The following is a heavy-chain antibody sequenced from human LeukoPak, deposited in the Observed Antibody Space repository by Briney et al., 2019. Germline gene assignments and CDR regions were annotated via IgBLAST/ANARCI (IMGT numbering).Heavy chain of an antibody. J-gene: IGHJ4*02. CDR1: GYSFTSYW. CDR3: AWRSGRWINSLEGAAH. D-gene: IGHD3-10*01. Sequence: GASLKISCKGSGYSFTSYWIGWVRQMPGKGLELMGIIYPADSDTRYSPSFQGQVTISVDKSINTAYLQWSSLKASDTAMYYRAWRSGRWINSLEGAAHWGQGTLVTVSS. V-gene: IGHV5-51*01. CDR2: IYPADSDT.